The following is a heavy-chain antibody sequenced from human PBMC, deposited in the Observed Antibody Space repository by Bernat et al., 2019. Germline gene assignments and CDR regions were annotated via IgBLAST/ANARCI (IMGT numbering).Heavy chain of an antibody. CDR2: ISAYNGNT. J-gene: IGHJ4*02. CDR3: ARDRPLPRYSGYDLSY. D-gene: IGHD5-12*01. Sequence: QVQLVQSGAEVKKPGASVKVSCKASGYTFTSYGISWVRQAPGQGLEWMGWISAYNGNTNHAQKLQGRVTMTTDTSTSTAYMELRSLRSDDTAVYYCARDRPLPRYSGYDLSYWGQGTLVTVSS. V-gene: IGHV1-18*01. CDR1: GYTFTSYG.